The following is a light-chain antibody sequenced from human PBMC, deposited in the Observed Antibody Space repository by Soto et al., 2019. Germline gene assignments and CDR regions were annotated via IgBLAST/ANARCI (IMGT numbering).Light chain of an antibody. J-gene: IGKJ5*01. Sequence: EVWLTQSPGTLSLSPGERATISCRASESVGNHYLAWYQQKPGQAPRLLIYGASSRATGIPDRFSGSGSGTDFTLTISRLEPEDFAVYYCQKYASSPITFGQGTRLEIK. V-gene: IGKV3-20*01. CDR2: GAS. CDR1: ESVGNHY. CDR3: QKYASSPIT.